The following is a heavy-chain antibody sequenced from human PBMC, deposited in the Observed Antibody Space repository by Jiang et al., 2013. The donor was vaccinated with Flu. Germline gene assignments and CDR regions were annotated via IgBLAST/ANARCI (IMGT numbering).Heavy chain of an antibody. CDR1: GYTFTSYD. CDR2: MNPNSGNT. V-gene: IGHV1-8*01. J-gene: IGHJ5*02. D-gene: IGHD2-15*01. CDR3: ARAVVVAATFAP. Sequence: CKASGYTFTSYDINWVRQATGQGLEWMGWMNPNSGNTGYAQKFQGRVTMTRNTSISTAYMELSSLRSEDTAVHYCARAVVVAATFAPWGQGTLVTVSS.